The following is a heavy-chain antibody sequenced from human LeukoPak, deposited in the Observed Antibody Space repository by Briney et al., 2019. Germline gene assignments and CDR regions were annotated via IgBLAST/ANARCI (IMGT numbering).Heavy chain of an antibody. J-gene: IGHJ5*02. CDR1: GFTFSDYY. CDR2: ISSSGSTI. D-gene: IGHD5-18*01. CDR3: ARASRGYSYGYDWFDP. V-gene: IGHV3-11*04. Sequence: PGGSLRLSCAASGFTFSDYYMSWIRQAPGKGLEWVSYISSSGSTIYYAGSVKGRFTISRDNAKNSLYLQMNSLRAEDTAVYYCARASRGYSYGYDWFDPWGQGTLVTVSS.